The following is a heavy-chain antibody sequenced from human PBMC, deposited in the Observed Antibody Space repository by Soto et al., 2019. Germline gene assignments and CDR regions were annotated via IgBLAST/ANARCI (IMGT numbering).Heavy chain of an antibody. CDR2: IRSRADGETT. D-gene: IGHD5-18*01. CDR3: TTGTAVAKYYFDF. J-gene: IGHJ4*02. V-gene: IGHV3-15*01. CDR1: GFTFNNAW. Sequence: EVQLVESGGGLVEPGGSLRLSFAASGFTFNNAWMSWVRQAPGKGLEWVGRIRSRADGETTDYAVPVKGRFTISRVNSKNTLSLQMNSLKTEDTAVYYCTTGTAVAKYYFDFWGQGTLVTVSS.